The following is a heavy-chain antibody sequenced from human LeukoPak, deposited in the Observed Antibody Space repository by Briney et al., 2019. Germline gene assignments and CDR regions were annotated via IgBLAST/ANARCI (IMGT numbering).Heavy chain of an antibody. J-gene: IGHJ4*02. V-gene: IGHV3-30*18. CDR1: GFTFSSYS. Sequence: GGSLRLSCAASGFTFSSYSMNWVRQAPGKGLEWVAVISYDGSNKYYADSVKGRFTISRNNSKNTLYLQMNSLRAEDTAVYYCAKEPKWELGGYWGQGTLVTVSS. CDR2: ISYDGSNK. CDR3: AKEPKWELGGY. D-gene: IGHD1-26*01.